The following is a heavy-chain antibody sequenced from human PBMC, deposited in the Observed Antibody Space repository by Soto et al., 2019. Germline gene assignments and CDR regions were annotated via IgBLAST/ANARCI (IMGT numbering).Heavy chain of an antibody. CDR2: IXPGDYXT. CDR1: VYSFTSYW. V-gene: IGHV5-51*01. CDR3: ARPVRGWYYFDY. J-gene: IGHJ4*02. Sequence: XXSLKISCKGSVYSFTSYWIGWVRQMPGKGLEWMGIIXPGDYXTRYSQYFQGXXTISADKXXSTDYLQWSSLKASDTAMYYCARPVRGWYYFDYWGQGTLVTVSS.